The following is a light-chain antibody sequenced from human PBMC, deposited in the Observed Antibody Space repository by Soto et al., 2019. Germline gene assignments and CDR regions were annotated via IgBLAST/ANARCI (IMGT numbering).Light chain of an antibody. CDR3: QVWDSSRDHYV. CDR2: DDA. CDR1: NIGSES. Sequence: SYELTQPPSVSGAPGQTARITCGGNNIGSESVHWYQQKPGQAPVLVVCDDADRPSGIPERFSGSNSGNTATLTISRVEAGDEADYYCQVWDSSRDHYVFGTGTKLTVL. J-gene: IGLJ1*01. V-gene: IGLV3-21*02.